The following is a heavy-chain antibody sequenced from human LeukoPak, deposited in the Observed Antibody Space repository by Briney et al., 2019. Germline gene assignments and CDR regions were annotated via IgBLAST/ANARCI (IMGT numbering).Heavy chain of an antibody. V-gene: IGHV4-34*01. CDR1: GGSFSGYY. D-gene: IGHD6-19*01. CDR3: ARRRRPIAVAGNFDY. Sequence: PSETLSLTCAVYGGSFSGYYWSWIRQPPGKGLEWIGEINHSGSTNYNPSLKSRVTISVDTSKNQFSLKLSSVTAADTAVYYCARRRRPIAVAGNFDYWGQGTLVTVSS. CDR2: INHSGST. J-gene: IGHJ4*02.